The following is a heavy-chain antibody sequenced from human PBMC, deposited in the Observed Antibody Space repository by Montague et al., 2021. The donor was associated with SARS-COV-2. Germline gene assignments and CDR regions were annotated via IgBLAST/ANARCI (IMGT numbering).Heavy chain of an antibody. V-gene: IGHV4-59*01. D-gene: IGHD4-23*01. CDR3: VRDHPYGGPRGAYDI. Sequence: SETLSLTCTVSGGSITGYYWSWLRRSPGKGLEWIAYIYDGGAVNYNPSLGSRVTISTDTSKNQLSLKVNSVTAADTAVYYCVRDHPYGGPRGAYDIWGQGTVVPVYS. CDR1: GGSITGYY. J-gene: IGHJ3*02. CDR2: IYDGGAV.